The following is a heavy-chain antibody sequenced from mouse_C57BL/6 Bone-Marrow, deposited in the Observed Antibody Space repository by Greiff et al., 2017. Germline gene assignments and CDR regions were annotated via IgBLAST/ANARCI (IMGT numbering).Heavy chain of an antibody. CDR2: SRNKANDYTT. CDR3: ARDAGELRYPFAY. Sequence: EVQWVESGGGLVQSGRSLRLSCATSGFTFSDFYMEWVRQAPGKGLEWIAASRNKANDYTTEYSASVKGRLIVSRDTSQSILYLQMNALRAEDTAIYYCARDAGELRYPFAYWGQGTLVTVSA. J-gene: IGHJ3*01. CDR1: GFTFSDFY. V-gene: IGHV7-1*01. D-gene: IGHD1-1*01.